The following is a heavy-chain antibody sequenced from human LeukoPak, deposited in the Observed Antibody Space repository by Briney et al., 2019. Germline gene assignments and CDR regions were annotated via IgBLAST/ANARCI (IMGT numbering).Heavy chain of an antibody. CDR1: GYSFTGQY. J-gene: IGHJ4*02. V-gene: IGHV1-2*02. CDR2: MNPKSGDT. Sequence: ASVKVSCKASGYSFTGQYMHWVRQAPGQGLEWMGWMNPKSGDTSYAQKFQGRVTMTRDTSTSTVYMELSSLRSEDTAVYYCARGGRSSGYYWRFDYWGQGTLVTVSS. D-gene: IGHD3-22*01. CDR3: ARGGRSSGYYWRFDY.